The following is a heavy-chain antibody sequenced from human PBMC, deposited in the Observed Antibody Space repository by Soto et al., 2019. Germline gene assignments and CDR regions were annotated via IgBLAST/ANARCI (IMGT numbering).Heavy chain of an antibody. D-gene: IGHD3-9*01. CDR3: ARRLSLYVRYFDWFPYYFDY. V-gene: IGHV4-39*01. J-gene: IGHJ4*02. Sequence: SETLSLTCTVSGGSISSSSYYWGWIRQPPGKGLEWIGSIYYSGSTYYNPSLKSRVTISVDTSKNQFSLKLSSVTAADTAVYYCARRLSLYVRYFDWFPYYFDYWGKGTLDTVSS. CDR1: GGSISSSSYY. CDR2: IYYSGST.